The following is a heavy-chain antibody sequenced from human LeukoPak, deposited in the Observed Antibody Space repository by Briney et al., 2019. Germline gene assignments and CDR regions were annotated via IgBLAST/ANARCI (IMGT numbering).Heavy chain of an antibody. V-gene: IGHV3-21*01. Sequence: GGSLRLSCAASGFTFSRYSVNWVRQAPGKGLEWVSCISDSSRHIYYADSVKGRFTISRDNAKSSASLQMNSLRGDDTAVYYCARAYTNGDYLDYWGQGTLVTVSS. CDR3: ARAYTNGDYLDY. CDR1: GFTFSRYS. CDR2: ISDSSRHI. D-gene: IGHD4-17*01. J-gene: IGHJ4*02.